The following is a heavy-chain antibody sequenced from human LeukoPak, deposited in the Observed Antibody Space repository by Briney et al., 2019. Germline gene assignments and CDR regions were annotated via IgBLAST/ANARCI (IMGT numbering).Heavy chain of an antibody. V-gene: IGHV4-34*01. Sequence: SETLSLTCAVYGGSFSGYYWSWIRQPPGKGLEWIGEINHSGSTNYNPSLKSGVTISVDTSKNQFSLKLSSVTAADTAVYYCVRRLWFGELSSRAFDIWGQGTMVTVSS. J-gene: IGHJ3*02. CDR2: INHSGST. D-gene: IGHD3-10*01. CDR1: GGSFSGYY. CDR3: VRRLWFGELSSRAFDI.